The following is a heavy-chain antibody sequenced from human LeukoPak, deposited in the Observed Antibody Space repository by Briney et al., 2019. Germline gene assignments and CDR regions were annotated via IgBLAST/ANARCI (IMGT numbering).Heavy chain of an antibody. V-gene: IGHV3-21*01. CDR1: GFTFSSYS. CDR2: ISSSSSYI. J-gene: IGHJ4*02. Sequence: GGSLRLSCAASGFTFSSYSMNWVRQAPGKGLEWVSSISSSSSYIYYADSVKGRFTISRDNAKNSLYLQMSSLRAEDTAVYYCARDAVGIYRIIDYWGQGTLVTVSS. CDR3: ARDAVGIYRIIDY. D-gene: IGHD6-13*01.